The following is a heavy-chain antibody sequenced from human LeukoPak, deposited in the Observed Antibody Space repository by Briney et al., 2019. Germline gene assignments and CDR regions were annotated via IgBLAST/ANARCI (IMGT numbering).Heavy chain of an antibody. CDR3: ARTYCSSTSCFEAY. Sequence: PSGTLSLTCTVSGGSISSYYWSWIRQPPGKGLEWIGYMYYSGSTKYNPSLKSRVTISVDTSKNQFSLKLSSVTAADTAVYYCARTYCSSTSCFEAYWGQGTLVTVSS. CDR2: MYYSGST. CDR1: GGSISSYY. D-gene: IGHD2-2*01. J-gene: IGHJ4*02. V-gene: IGHV4-59*01.